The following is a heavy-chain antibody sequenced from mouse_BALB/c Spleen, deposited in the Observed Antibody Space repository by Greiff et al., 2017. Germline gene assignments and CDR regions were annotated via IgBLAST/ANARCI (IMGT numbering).Heavy chain of an antibody. Sequence: EVKLVESGGGLVKPGGSLKLSCAASGFSFSDYYMYWVRQTPEKRLEWVATISDGGSYTYYQDSVKGRFTISRDNAKNTLYLQMSSLKSEDTAMYVCARGYGSTYAGFAYWGQGTLVTVSA. CDR2: ISDGGSYT. V-gene: IGHV5-4*02. CDR1: GFSFSDYY. J-gene: IGHJ3*01. CDR3: ARGYGSTYAGFAY. D-gene: IGHD1-1*01.